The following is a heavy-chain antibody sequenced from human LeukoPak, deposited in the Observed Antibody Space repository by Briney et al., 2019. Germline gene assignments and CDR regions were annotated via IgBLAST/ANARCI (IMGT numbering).Heavy chain of an antibody. V-gene: IGHV3-11*01. CDR1: GFTFSDYY. CDR2: ISSSGSTI. Sequence: GGSLRLSCAASGFTFSDYYMSWIRQAPGKGLEWVSYISSSGSTISYADSVKGRFTISRDNAKNSLSLQMNSLRTEDTAVYYCARANYFYFYMDVWGKGTTVTISS. J-gene: IGHJ6*03. CDR3: ARANYFYFYMDV.